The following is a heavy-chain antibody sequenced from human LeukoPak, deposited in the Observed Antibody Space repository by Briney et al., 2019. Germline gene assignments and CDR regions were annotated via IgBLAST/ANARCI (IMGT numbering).Heavy chain of an antibody. CDR1: GSTFTIYG. Sequence: GASVNVCCKASGSTFTIYGISWVRQAPGQGHEWMGWISGYNGNTKYVQKFQGRVTMTTDTSTSTAYMELRSLRSDDTAVYYCARVDTDSSAYYYYYGMDVWGQGTTVTVSS. J-gene: IGHJ6*02. CDR2: ISGYNGNT. V-gene: IGHV1-18*01. D-gene: IGHD3-22*01. CDR3: ARVDTDSSAYYYYYGMDV.